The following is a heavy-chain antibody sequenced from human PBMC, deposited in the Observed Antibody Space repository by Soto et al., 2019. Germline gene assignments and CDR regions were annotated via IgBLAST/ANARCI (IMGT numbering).Heavy chain of an antibody. CDR3: AKDPGYCSGGSCYRGGNWFDP. D-gene: IGHD2-15*01. J-gene: IGHJ5*02. V-gene: IGHV3-30*18. CDR2: ISYDGSNK. Sequence: ESGGGVVQPGRSLRLSCAASGFTFSSYGMHWVRQAPGKGLEWVAVISYDGSNKYYADSVKGRFTISRDNSKNTLYLQMNSLRAEDTAVYYCAKDPGYCSGGSCYRGGNWFDPWGQGTLVTVSS. CDR1: GFTFSSYG.